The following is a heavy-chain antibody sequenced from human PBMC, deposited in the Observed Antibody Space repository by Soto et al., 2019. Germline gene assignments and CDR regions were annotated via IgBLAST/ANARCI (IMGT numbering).Heavy chain of an antibody. Sequence: QVQLVQSGAEVKKPGSSVKVSCKASGGTFSSYAISWVRQAPGQGLEWMGGIIPIFGTANYAQKCQGRVTITADESTSTAYMELSSLRSEDTAVYYCAMDSSSWYRRYYYYYGMDVWGQGTTVTVSS. CDR3: AMDSSSWYRRYYYYYGMDV. D-gene: IGHD6-13*01. CDR1: GGTFSSYA. J-gene: IGHJ6*02. CDR2: IIPIFGTA. V-gene: IGHV1-69*01.